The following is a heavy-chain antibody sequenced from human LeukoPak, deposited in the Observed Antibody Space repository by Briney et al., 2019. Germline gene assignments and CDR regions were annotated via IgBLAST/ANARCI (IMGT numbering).Heavy chain of an antibody. V-gene: IGHV4-59*01. D-gene: IGHD3-10*01. CDR3: ARAPLWFGIPFDP. CDR1: GGSISSYY. Sequence: SETLSLTCTVSGGSISSYYWSWIRQPPGKGLEWIGYIYYSGSTNYNPSLKSRVTISVDTSKNQFSLKLSSVTAAGTAVYYCARAPLWFGIPFDPWGQGTLVTVSS. J-gene: IGHJ5*02. CDR2: IYYSGST.